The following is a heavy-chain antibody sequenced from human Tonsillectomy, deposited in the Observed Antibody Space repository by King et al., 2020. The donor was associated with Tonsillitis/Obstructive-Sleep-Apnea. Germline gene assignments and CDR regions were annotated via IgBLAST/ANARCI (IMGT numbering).Heavy chain of an antibody. Sequence: VQLVESGGGLVQPGRSLRLSCAASGFTFDDYAMHWVRQVPGKGLEWVSGISWNSGTIRYADSVKGRFTISRDNAKNSLYLHMNSLRAEDTALYYCAKDIIPSIFYMDVWGKGTTVTVSS. CDR2: ISWNSGTI. D-gene: IGHD2-21*01. CDR3: AKDIIPSIFYMDV. CDR1: GFTFDDYA. J-gene: IGHJ6*03. V-gene: IGHV3-9*01.